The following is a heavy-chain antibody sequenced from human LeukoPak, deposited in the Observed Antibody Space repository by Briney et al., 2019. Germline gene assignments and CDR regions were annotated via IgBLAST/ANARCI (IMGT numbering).Heavy chain of an antibody. V-gene: IGHV3-11*01. D-gene: IGHD3-22*01. Sequence: GGSLRLSCAASGFTFSDYYIRWIRQAPGKGLEWVSYISSSGSTIYYADSVKGRFTISRDNAKNSLYLQMNSLRAEDTAVYYCARAYYDRSGYSGGLFDYWGQGTLVTVPS. CDR1: GFTFSDYY. J-gene: IGHJ4*02. CDR3: ARAYYDRSGYSGGLFDY. CDR2: ISSSGSTI.